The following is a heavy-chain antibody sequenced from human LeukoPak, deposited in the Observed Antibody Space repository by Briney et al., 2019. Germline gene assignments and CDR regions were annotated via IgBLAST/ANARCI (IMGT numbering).Heavy chain of an antibody. Sequence: SETLSLTCAVYGGSFSGYYWSWIRQPPGKGLEWIGEINHSGSTNYNPSLKSRVTISVDTSKNQFSLKLSSVTATDTAIYYCARRSRLYKHETTGYHDSWGQGTLVTVSS. D-gene: IGHD3-9*01. CDR2: INHSGST. V-gene: IGHV4-34*01. CDR3: ARRSRLYKHETTGYHDS. J-gene: IGHJ4*02. CDR1: GGSFSGYY.